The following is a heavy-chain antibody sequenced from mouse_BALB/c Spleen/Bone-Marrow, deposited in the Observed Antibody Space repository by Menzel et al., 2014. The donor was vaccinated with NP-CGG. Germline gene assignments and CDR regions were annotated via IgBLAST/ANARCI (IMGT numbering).Heavy chain of an antibody. Sequence: EVQVVESGGGLVKPGVSLKLSCAASGFAFSGYDMSWVRQTPEKRLEWVAYIRSGGINTYYPDSVKGRFTISRDNAKNTLYLQMNSLKSEDTAMYYCARQRGYAYAMDYWGQGTSVTVSS. CDR3: ARQRGYAYAMDY. CDR2: IRSGGINT. V-gene: IGHV5-12-1*01. CDR1: GFAFSGYD. J-gene: IGHJ4*01. D-gene: IGHD2-2*01.